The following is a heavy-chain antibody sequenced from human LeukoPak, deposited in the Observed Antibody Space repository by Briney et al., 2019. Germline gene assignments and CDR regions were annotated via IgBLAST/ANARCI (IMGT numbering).Heavy chain of an antibody. D-gene: IGHD1-1*01. J-gene: IGHJ6*02. CDR2: ISSSGSTI. CDR1: GFTFSSYE. Sequence: GGSLRLSCAASGFTFSSYEINWVRQAPGKGLEWVSYISSSGSTIYYADSVKGRFTISRDNAKNSLYLQMNSLRAEDTAVYYCARDQETTAYYYYGMDVWGQGTTVTVSS. CDR3: ARDQETTAYYYYGMDV. V-gene: IGHV3-48*03.